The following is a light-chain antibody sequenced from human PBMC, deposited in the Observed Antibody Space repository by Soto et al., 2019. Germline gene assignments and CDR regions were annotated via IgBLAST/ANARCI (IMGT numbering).Light chain of an antibody. Sequence: DIQMTQSPSTLSASVGDRVTITCRASQSISYKLAWYQHKPGKAPKLLIYDASGLQSGVPSRFSGSGSGTEFTLTISSLQPDDFATYFCQQYHTYSYTFGQGTKLDIK. V-gene: IGKV1-5*01. J-gene: IGKJ2*01. CDR2: DAS. CDR3: QQYHTYSYT. CDR1: QSISYK.